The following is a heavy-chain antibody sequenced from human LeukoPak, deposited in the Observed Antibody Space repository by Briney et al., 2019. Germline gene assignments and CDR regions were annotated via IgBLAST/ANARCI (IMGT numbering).Heavy chain of an antibody. CDR3: ARGPLEGFDDYYDMGNFDY. J-gene: IGHJ4*02. CDR2: INPNSGGT. D-gene: IGHD3-22*01. CDR1: GYTFTGYY. Sequence: VASVKVSCKASGYTFTGYYMHWVRQAPGQGLEWMGRINPNSGGTNYAQKFQGRVTMTRDTSISTAYMELSRLRSDDTAVYYCARGPLEGFDDYYDMGNFDYWGQGTLVTVSS. V-gene: IGHV1-2*06.